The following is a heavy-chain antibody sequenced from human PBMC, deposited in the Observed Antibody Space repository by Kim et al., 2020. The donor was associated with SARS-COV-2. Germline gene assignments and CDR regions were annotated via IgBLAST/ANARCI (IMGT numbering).Heavy chain of an antibody. CDR3: ARYSYALNWYFDL. CDR1: GFTFSSYW. V-gene: IGHV3-7*01. D-gene: IGHD5-18*01. Sequence: GGSLRLSCAASGFTFSSYWMSWVRQAPGKGLEWVANIKQDGSEKYYVDSVKGRFTISRDNAKNSLYLQMNSLRAEDTAVYYCARYSYALNWYFDLWGRGTLVTVSS. J-gene: IGHJ2*01. CDR2: IKQDGSEK.